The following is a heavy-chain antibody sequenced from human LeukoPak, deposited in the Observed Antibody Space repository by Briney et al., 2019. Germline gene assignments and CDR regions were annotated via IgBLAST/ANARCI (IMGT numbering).Heavy chain of an antibody. J-gene: IGHJ4*02. Sequence: GASVKVSCKASGYIFTNYAMHWVRRAPGQRLEWMGWINAGNGHTKYSQKFQGRVTMARDTSTSTVYMELSSLRSEDTAVYYCARGPPYSYDQPLRDWGQGTLLTVSS. V-gene: IGHV1-3*01. CDR2: INAGNGHT. CDR3: ARGPPYSYDQPLRD. CDR1: GYIFTNYA. D-gene: IGHD5-18*01.